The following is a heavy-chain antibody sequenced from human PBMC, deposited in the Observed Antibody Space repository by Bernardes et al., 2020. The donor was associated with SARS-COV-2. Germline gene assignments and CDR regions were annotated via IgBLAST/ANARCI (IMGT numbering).Heavy chain of an antibody. V-gene: IGHV4-59*08. CDR3: ASKVYYDFWSGYLGGGYYYGMDV. J-gene: IGHJ6*02. CDR1: GGSISSYY. D-gene: IGHD3-3*01. CDR2: IYYSGST. Sequence: SKTLSVTCTVSGGSISSYYWSWIRQPPGKGLEWIGYIYYSGSTNYNPSLKSRVTISVDTSKNQFSLKLSSVTAADTAVYYCASKVYYDFWSGYLGGGYYYGMDVWGQGTTVTVSS.